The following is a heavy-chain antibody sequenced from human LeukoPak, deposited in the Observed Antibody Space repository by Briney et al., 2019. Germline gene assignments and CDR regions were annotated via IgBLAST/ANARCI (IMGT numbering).Heavy chain of an antibody. J-gene: IGHJ4*02. V-gene: IGHV3-23*01. CDR1: SGTISSYS. D-gene: IGHD6-13*01. Sequence: GGSLRNSCAASSGTISSYSMSWFRQDPGEGVVGFSAISGSGGSTNYADSVKGRFTISRDKSKNTLYLQMNSLRAEDTAVYYCAKAGIAAAGTYFYYWGQGTLVTVSS. CDR3: AKAGIAAAGTYFYY. CDR2: ISGSGGST.